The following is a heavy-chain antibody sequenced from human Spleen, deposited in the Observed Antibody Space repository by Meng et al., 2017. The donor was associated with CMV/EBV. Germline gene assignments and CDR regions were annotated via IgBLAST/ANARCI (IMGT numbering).Heavy chain of an antibody. CDR2: IKQDGNEK. V-gene: IGHV3-7*01. CDR1: GFMLSTYW. D-gene: IGHD3-22*01. Sequence: ESLKISCAASGFMLSTYWMTWVRQAPGKGLEWVANIKQDGNEKYYVDFVKGRFTIARDNAKNSLYLQMNSLRVEDTAVYYCARDSDFYESSGPDYWGQGTLVTVSS. J-gene: IGHJ4*02. CDR3: ARDSDFYESSGPDY.